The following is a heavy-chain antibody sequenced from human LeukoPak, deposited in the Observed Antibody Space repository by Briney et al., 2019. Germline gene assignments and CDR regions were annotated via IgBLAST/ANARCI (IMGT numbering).Heavy chain of an antibody. CDR2: ITPVFGAA. J-gene: IGHJ6*02. D-gene: IGHD2-2*01. CDR3: ARTRSGCSTTNCYPYDMDV. Sequence: EASVKVSCKASGGTFSSYAVSWVRQAPGQGLEWLGGITPVFGAANYAQRFQGRLTVTADESTNTAYMDLSGLTSEDTGVYYCARTRSGCSTTNCYPYDMDVWGQGTTVAVSS. CDR1: GGTFSSYA. V-gene: IGHV1-69*13.